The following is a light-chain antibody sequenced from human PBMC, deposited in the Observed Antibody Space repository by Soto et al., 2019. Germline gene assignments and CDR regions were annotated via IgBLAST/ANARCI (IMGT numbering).Light chain of an antibody. CDR1: SSDVGGYKY. J-gene: IGLJ3*02. CDR3: RSYTRSSTWV. CDR2: EVS. V-gene: IGLV2-14*01. Sequence: QSALTQPASVSGSPGQSITISCTGTSSDVGGYKYVSWYQQYPGKAPKLMIYEVSNRPSGVSNRFSGSKSGNTASLTISGLQAEDEADYYCRSYTRSSTWVFGGGTKLTVL.